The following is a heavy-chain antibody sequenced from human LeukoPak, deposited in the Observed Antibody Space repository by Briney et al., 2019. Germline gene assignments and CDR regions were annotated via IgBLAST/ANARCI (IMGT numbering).Heavy chain of an antibody. Sequence: SETLSLTCTVSGGSISSSSYYWGWIRQPPGKGLEWIGSIYYNGSTDYNASLKSRVTISVDTSKNQFSLKLSSVTAADTAVYYCARESPYCSSTSCYRHYYYYYYMDVWGKGTTVTVSS. CDR1: GGSISSSSYY. CDR3: ARESPYCSSTSCYRHYYYYYYMDV. J-gene: IGHJ6*03. V-gene: IGHV4-39*07. D-gene: IGHD2-2*01. CDR2: IYYNGST.